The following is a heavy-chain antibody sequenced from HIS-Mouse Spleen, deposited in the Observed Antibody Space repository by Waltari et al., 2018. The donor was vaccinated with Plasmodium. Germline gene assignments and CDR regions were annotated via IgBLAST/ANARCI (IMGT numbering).Heavy chain of an antibody. J-gene: IGHJ4*02. V-gene: IGHV3-30*18. CDR1: GFTFSSYG. CDR2: KSYDGSNK. Sequence: QVQLVESGGGVVQPGRSLRLSCAASGFTFSSYGMHWVRQAPGKGLEWLAVKSYDGSNKYYAYSVKCRFTISRDNSKNTLYLQMNSLRAEDSAVYYCAKDRRSSSWYVDYWGQGTLVTVSS. D-gene: IGHD6-13*01. CDR3: AKDRRSSSWYVDY.